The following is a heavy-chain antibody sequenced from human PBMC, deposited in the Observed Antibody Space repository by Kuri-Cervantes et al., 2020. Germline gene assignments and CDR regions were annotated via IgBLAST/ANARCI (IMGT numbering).Heavy chain of an antibody. Sequence: GSLRLSCTVSGGSISSYYWSWIRQPPGKGLEWIGYIYYSGSTYYNPSLKSRVTISVDTSKNQFSLKLSSVTAADTAVYYCARDSSPSRSFYYYMDVWGKGTTVTVSS. J-gene: IGHJ6*03. D-gene: IGHD3-10*01. CDR3: ARDSSPSRSFYYYMDV. V-gene: IGHV4-59*01. CDR1: GGSISSYY. CDR2: IYYSGST.